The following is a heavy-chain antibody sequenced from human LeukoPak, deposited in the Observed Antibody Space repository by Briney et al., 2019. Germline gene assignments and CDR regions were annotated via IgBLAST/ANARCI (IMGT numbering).Heavy chain of an antibody. CDR2: IYHSGST. CDR3: ATLAADILTH. CDR1: GYSISSGYY. V-gene: IGHV4-38-2*01. Sequence: SETLSLTCALSGYSISSGYYWGWIRQPPGKGLEWIGSIYHSGSTYYNPSLKSRVTISVDTSKNQFSLKLSSVTAADTAVYYCATLAADILTHWGQGTLVTVSS. D-gene: IGHD3-9*01. J-gene: IGHJ1*01.